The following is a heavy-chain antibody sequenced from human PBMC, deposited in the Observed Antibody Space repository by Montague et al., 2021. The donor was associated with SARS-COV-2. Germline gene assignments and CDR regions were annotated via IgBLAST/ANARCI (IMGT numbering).Heavy chain of an antibody. D-gene: IGHD3-10*01. CDR1: GFTFSSYA. J-gene: IGHJ5*02. V-gene: IGHV3-23*01. Sequence: SLRLSCAASGFTFSSYAMIWVRQAPGKGLEWVSTISSTGGGTCYXDSVKGRFIISRDNSRNTVYMQMNNLRAEDTAVYYCAKGFTYYFASGGYPNYFDPWGQGTLVSVSS. CDR2: ISSTGGGT. CDR3: AKGFTYYFASGGYPNYFDP.